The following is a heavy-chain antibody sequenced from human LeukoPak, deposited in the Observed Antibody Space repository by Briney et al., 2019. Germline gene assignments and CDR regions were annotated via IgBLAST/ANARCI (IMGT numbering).Heavy chain of an antibody. J-gene: IGHJ6*02. CDR2: IYYTGTT. Sequence: PSETLSLTCTVSGGSISNHYWSWIRQPPGKALEWIGYIYYTGTTKYNPSLKSRATISLDTSKNQFPLKLTSVTAADTALFFCARGYDIDVWGQGTTVTVSS. CDR3: ARGYDIDV. V-gene: IGHV4-59*11. CDR1: GGSISNHY.